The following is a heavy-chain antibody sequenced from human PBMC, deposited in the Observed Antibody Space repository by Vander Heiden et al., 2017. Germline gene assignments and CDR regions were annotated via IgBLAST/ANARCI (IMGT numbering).Heavy chain of an antibody. Sequence: EVQLLESGGGFVQPGGSLRLSCAASGFTFRDYDISWARHAPGKGLEWVSSISGRGDYTYFADSVKGRFSISRDNSKNILFLQMNSLRGDDTAVYYCAKGGGTRLFDPWGQGTLVTVSS. D-gene: IGHD1-1*01. V-gene: IGHV3-23*01. CDR1: GFTFRDYD. J-gene: IGHJ5*02. CDR2: ISGRGDYT. CDR3: AKGGGTRLFDP.